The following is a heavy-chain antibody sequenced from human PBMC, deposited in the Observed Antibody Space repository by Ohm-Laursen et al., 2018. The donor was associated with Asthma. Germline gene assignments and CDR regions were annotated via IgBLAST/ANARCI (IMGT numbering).Heavy chain of an antibody. Sequence: SLRLSCAASGYTFSRYSIHWVRQIPGKGLEWVASISTASSFIYYADSVRGRFTTSRDNARNSVHLQMNSLRAEDTALYYCARIGPEWELPGREYSLHHWGGGTLVTVSS. CDR1: GYTFSRYS. J-gene: IGHJ1*01. CDR2: ISTASSFI. V-gene: IGHV3-21*01. D-gene: IGHD1-26*01. CDR3: ARIGPEWELPGREYSLHH.